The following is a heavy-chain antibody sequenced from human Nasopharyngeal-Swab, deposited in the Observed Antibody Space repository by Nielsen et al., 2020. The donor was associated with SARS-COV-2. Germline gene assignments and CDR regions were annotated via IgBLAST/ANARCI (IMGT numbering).Heavy chain of an antibody. CDR2: ISSSGSTI. D-gene: IGHD4-23*01. CDR3: ARDRHGDDSRNYYYGMGV. CDR1: GFTFSDYY. Sequence: GESLKISCAASGFTFSDYYMSWIRQAPGKGLEWVSYISSSGSTIYYADSVKGRFTISRDNAKKSLYLQMNSLRAEDTAVYYCARDRHGDDSRNYYYGMGVWGQGTTVSVSS. J-gene: IGHJ6*02. V-gene: IGHV3-11*01.